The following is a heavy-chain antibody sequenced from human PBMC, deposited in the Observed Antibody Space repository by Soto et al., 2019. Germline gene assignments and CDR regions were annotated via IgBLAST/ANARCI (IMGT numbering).Heavy chain of an antibody. CDR3: ARRVVVITTPPYGMDV. Sequence: GGSLRLSCAASGFTFSSYGMHWVRQAPGKGLEWVAVISYDGSNKYYADSVKGRFTISRDNSKNTLYLQMNSLRAEDTAVYYCARRVVVITTPPYGMDVWGQGTMVTVSS. CDR1: GFTFSSYG. D-gene: IGHD3-22*01. CDR2: ISYDGSNK. V-gene: IGHV3-30*03. J-gene: IGHJ6*02.